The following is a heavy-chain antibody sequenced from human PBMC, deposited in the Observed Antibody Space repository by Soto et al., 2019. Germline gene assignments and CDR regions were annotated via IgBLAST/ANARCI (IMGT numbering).Heavy chain of an antibody. CDR3: ARDFRPSYGDYGRGYFQH. J-gene: IGHJ1*01. V-gene: IGHV1-69*13. CDR2: IIPIFGTA. D-gene: IGHD4-17*01. Sequence: SVKVSCKASGGTFSSYASSWVRQAPGQGLEWMGGIIPIFGTANYAQKFQGRVTITADESTSTAYMELSSLRSEDTAVYYCARDFRPSYGDYGRGYFQHWGQGTLVTVSS. CDR1: GGTFSSYA.